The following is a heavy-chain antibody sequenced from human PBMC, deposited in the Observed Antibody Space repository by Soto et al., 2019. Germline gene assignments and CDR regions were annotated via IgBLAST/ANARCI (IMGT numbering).Heavy chain of an antibody. J-gene: IGHJ5*02. CDR3: AKPLDSSGWFDP. V-gene: IGHV3-30*18. CDR2: ISYDGSNK. CDR1: GFTFSSYG. Sequence: QVQLVESGGGVVQPGRSLRLSCAASGFTFSSYGMHWVRQAPGKGLEWVAVISYDGSNKYYADSVKGRFTISRDNSKNTLYLQMNSLRAEDTAVYHCAKPLDSSGWFDPWGQGTLVTVSS. D-gene: IGHD3-22*01.